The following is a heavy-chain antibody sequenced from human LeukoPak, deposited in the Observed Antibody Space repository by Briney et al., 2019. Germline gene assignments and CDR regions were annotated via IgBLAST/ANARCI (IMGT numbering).Heavy chain of an antibody. CDR3: ARERRDGFNEEGGYFDY. Sequence: GGSLRLSCAASGFTFRNYNMNWVRQAPGKGLEWVSYISSSSNTIYYADSVKGRFTISRDNAKNSLYLQMNSLRAEDTAVYYCARERRDGFNEEGGYFDYWGQGTLVTVSS. CDR2: ISSSSNTI. D-gene: IGHD5-24*01. CDR1: GFTFRNYN. V-gene: IGHV3-48*04. J-gene: IGHJ4*02.